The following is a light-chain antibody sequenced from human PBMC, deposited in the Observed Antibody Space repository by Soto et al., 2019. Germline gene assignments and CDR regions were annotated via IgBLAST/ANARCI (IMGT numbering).Light chain of an antibody. J-gene: IGLJ2*01. CDR3: SSYTSSITRVV. CDR1: SSDVGGYNY. CDR2: DVS. Sequence: QSVLTQPASVSGSPGQSITISCTGTSSDVGGYNYVSWYQQHPGKAPKLMIYDVSNRPSGVSNRFSGSKSGNTASLTISGLQAEDEADYYCSSYTSSITRVVFGGGTLLTVL. V-gene: IGLV2-14*01.